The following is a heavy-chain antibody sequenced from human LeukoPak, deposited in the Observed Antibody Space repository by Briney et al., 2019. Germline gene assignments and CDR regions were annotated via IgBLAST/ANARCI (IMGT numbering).Heavy chain of an antibody. V-gene: IGHV4-39*07. Sequence: NPSETLSLTCTVSGGSISNSSYYWGWIRQPPGKGLEWIAYIHDSGSTYNNPSLKSRLSISIDTSKNQFSLNLNSVTAADTAVYYCARVVAAAGNNWFDPWGQGTLVTVSS. CDR2: IHDSGST. CDR1: GGSISNSSYY. D-gene: IGHD6-13*01. J-gene: IGHJ5*02. CDR3: ARVVAAAGNNWFDP.